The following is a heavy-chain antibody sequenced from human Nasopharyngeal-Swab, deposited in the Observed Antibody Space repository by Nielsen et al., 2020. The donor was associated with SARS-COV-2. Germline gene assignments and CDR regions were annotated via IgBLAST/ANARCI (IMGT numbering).Heavy chain of an antibody. CDR1: GYTFTGYY. V-gene: IGHV1-2*04. CDR2: INPNTGGT. D-gene: IGHD5-12*01. J-gene: IGHJ6*03. CDR3: ARGPGTGGYGAKSPRYQNSYYMDV. Sequence: ASVKVSCKASGYTFTGYYIHWVRQAPGQGLEWMGWINPNTGGTNYVQKFRGWVTMTRDTSISTAYMELSRLTSDDTAVYYCARGPGTGGYGAKSPRYQNSYYMDVWGKGTTVIVS.